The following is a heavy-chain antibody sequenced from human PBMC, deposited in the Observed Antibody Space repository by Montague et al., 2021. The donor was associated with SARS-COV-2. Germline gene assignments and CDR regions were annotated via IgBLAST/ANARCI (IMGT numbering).Heavy chain of an antibody. CDR2: ISYSGST. D-gene: IGHD2-15*01. CDR1: GGSVSNDNSY. CDR3: ALVGPTFEI. V-gene: IGHV4-61*01. Sequence: SETLSLTCTVSGGSVSNDNSYWNWIRQPPGKGLEWIGYISYSGSTNYNPSLKSRVTISVDTSKNQFSLILTSVTAADTAVYYCALVGPTFEIWGRGTMVTVSS. J-gene: IGHJ3*02.